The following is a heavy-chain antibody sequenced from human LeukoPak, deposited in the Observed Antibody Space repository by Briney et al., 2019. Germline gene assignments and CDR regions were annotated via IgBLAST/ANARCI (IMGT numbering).Heavy chain of an antibody. V-gene: IGHV3-23*01. CDR2: ISGSGGST. J-gene: IGHJ4*02. Sequence: GGSLRLTCAASGFTFSIYAMSCVRQAPGKALEWVSAISGSGGSTYYADSVKGRFTISRDNAKNSLYLQMNSLRAEDTAVYYCASGSGYDDYWGQGTLVTVSS. D-gene: IGHD5-12*01. CDR1: GFTFSIYA. CDR3: ASGSGYDDY.